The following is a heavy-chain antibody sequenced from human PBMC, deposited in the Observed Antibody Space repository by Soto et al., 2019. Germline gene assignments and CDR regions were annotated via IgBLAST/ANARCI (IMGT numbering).Heavy chain of an antibody. CDR1: GFAFSTYW. Sequence: GGSLRLSCAASGFAFSTYWMSWVRQAPGKGLEWVGNIKQDGSGENYVDSVKGRFTISRDNANHSLYLQMNSLRAEDTAVYYCARDRGPPRYLYYGMDVWGQGTTVTVSS. V-gene: IGHV3-7*01. CDR3: ARDRGPPRYLYYGMDV. J-gene: IGHJ6*02. D-gene: IGHD3-10*01. CDR2: IKQDGSGE.